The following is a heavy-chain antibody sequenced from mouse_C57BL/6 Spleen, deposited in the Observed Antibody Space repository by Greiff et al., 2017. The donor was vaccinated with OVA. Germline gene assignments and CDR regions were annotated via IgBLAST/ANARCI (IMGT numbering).Heavy chain of an antibody. CDR1: GFTFSDYG. CDR3: ARNIIYYDYDEGYFDV. D-gene: IGHD2-4*01. V-gene: IGHV5-17*01. Sequence: EVHLVESGGGLVKPGGSLKLSCAASGFTFSDYGMHWVRQAPEKGLEWVAYISSGSSTIYYADTVKGRFTISRDNAKNTLFLQMTSLRSEDTAMYYCARNIIYYDYDEGYFDVWGTGTTVTVSS. CDR2: ISSGSSTI. J-gene: IGHJ1*03.